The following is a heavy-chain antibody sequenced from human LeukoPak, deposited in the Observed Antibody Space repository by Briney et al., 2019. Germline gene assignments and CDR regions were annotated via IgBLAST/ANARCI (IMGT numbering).Heavy chain of an antibody. CDR3: AKSGYNRFDY. D-gene: IGHD5-24*01. V-gene: IGHV3-23*01. Sequence: GGSLRLSCAASGFTFSNHGMNWVRQAPGKGLEWVSSISGSGSGGSTYYADSVKGRSTISRDNSKNTLYLQMNSLRPEDTAVYYCAKSGYNRFDYWGQGTLVTVSS. CDR2: ISGSGSGGST. CDR1: GFTFSNHG. J-gene: IGHJ4*02.